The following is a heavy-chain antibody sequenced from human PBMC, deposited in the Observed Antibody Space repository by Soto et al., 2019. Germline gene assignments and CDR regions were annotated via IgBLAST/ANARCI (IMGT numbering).Heavy chain of an antibody. Sequence: EVQLVESGGGLVQPGGSLRLSCAASGFTFSSYWMHWVRQAPGKGLVWVSRINSDGSSTSYADSVKGRFTISRDNAKNTLYLQMNSLRAKDTAVYYCASSKRRWLANNWFDPWGQGTLVTVSS. CDR2: INSDGSST. CDR1: GFTFSSYW. CDR3: ASSKRRWLANNWFDP. J-gene: IGHJ5*02. D-gene: IGHD6-19*01. V-gene: IGHV3-74*01.